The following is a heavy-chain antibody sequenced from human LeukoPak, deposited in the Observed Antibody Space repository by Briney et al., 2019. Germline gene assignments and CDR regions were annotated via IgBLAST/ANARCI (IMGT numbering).Heavy chain of an antibody. CDR2: INHSGST. V-gene: IGHV4-34*01. CDR3: ARGRIAVAGSRLNYMDV. Sequence: SETLSLTCAVYGGSFSGYYWSWSRQPPGKGLEWIGEINHSGSTNYNPSLKSRVTISVDTSKNQFSLKLSSVTAADTAVYYCARGRIAVAGSRLNYMDVWGKGTTVTVSS. CDR1: GGSFSGYY. D-gene: IGHD6-19*01. J-gene: IGHJ6*03.